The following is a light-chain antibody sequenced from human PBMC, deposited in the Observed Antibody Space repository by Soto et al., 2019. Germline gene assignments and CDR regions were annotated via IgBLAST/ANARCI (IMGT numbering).Light chain of an antibody. CDR3: QQRSSWPLT. Sequence: EIVLTQSPATLSLSPGERATLSCRASQSVGSYLAWYQQKPGQAPRLLIYDASNMATGIPARFSGSGSGTDFTLTISSLDPEDFAVYYCQQRSSWPLTFGGGTNVEIK. V-gene: IGKV3-11*01. CDR1: QSVGSY. J-gene: IGKJ4*01. CDR2: DAS.